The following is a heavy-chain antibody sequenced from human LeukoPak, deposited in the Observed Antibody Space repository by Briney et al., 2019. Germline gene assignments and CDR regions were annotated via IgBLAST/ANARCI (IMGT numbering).Heavy chain of an antibody. J-gene: IGHJ3*02. CDR1: GYTFTSYY. D-gene: IGHD1-26*01. Sequence: GASVKVSCKASGYTFTSYYMHWVRQAPGQGLEWMGIINPSGGSTSYAQKFQGRVTMTRDMSTSTVYMELSSLRSEDTAVYYCARDLGSGSYYHAFDIWGQGTMVTVSS. CDR3: ARDLGSGSYYHAFDI. CDR2: INPSGGST. V-gene: IGHV1-46*01.